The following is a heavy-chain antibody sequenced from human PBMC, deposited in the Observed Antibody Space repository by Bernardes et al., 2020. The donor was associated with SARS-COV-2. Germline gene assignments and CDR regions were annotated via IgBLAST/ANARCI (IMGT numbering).Heavy chain of an antibody. V-gene: IGHV1-8*01. Sequence: ASVKVSCKTSGYPFTNYDINWVRQAPGHALEWMGWMNPTSGNTGSPLNFQARVTMTRDTSISTGYLELSSLTSEDTAMYFCARGVGTNGYYHFDFWGPGTPVTVSS. CDR2: MNPTSGNT. CDR1: GYPFTNYD. D-gene: IGHD3-22*01. CDR3: ARGVGTNGYYHFDF. J-gene: IGHJ4*02.